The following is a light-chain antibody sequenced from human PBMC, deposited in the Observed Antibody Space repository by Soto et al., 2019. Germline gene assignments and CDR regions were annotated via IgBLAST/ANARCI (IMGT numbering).Light chain of an antibody. Sequence: AIRMTQSPSSFSASTGDRVTITCRASQGISSYLAWYQQKPGKAPKLLIYAASTLQSGVPSRFSGSGSGTDFTLTTSCLQSEDFATYYCQQYYSYLTFGGGTKVEIK. CDR2: AAS. CDR3: QQYYSYLT. CDR1: QGISSY. J-gene: IGKJ4*01. V-gene: IGKV1-8*01.